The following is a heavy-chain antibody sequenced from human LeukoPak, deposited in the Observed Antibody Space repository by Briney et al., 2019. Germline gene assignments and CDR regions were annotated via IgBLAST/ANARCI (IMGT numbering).Heavy chain of an antibody. V-gene: IGHV1-2*02. Sequence: ASVKVSCKASGYTFSGYYLHWVRQAPGQGLEWMGSINPNSGVTNYTQKFQGRVTMTRDTSISTAYMELSRLRSDDTAVYYCARDVIDDYGDYWGQGTLVIVSS. CDR3: ARDVIDDYGDY. D-gene: IGHD2/OR15-2a*01. J-gene: IGHJ4*02. CDR2: INPNSGVT. CDR1: GYTFSGYY.